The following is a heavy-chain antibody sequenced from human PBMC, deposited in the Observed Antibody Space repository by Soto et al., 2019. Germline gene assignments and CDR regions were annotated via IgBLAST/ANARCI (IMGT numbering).Heavy chain of an antibody. V-gene: IGHV1-69*13. J-gene: IGHJ4*02. D-gene: IGHD2-2*01. Sequence: SVKVSCKASGVSFSGYAFSWVRQAPGQGLEWMGGIMPLFGKPDYAQKFQGRVTITADESTSTTYMELSSLRSEDTALYFCACASSTSWLYYFDYWGQGTRVTVSS. CDR2: IMPLFGKP. CDR3: ACASSTSWLYYFDY. CDR1: GVSFSGYA.